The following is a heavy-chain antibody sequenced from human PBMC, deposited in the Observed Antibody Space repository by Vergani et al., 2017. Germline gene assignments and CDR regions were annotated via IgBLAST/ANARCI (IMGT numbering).Heavy chain of an antibody. Sequence: QVQLVQSGAEVKKPGASVKVSCKASGYTFTGYYMHWVRQAPGQGLEWMGRIIPILGIANYAQKFQGRVTITADKPTSTAYMELRSLRSDDTAVYYCARDGYYYDSSGSTYYYYGMDVWGQGTTVTVSS. CDR3: ARDGYYYDSSGSTYYYYGMDV. V-gene: IGHV1-69*09. J-gene: IGHJ6*02. CDR1: GYTFTGYY. D-gene: IGHD3-22*01. CDR2: IIPILGIA.